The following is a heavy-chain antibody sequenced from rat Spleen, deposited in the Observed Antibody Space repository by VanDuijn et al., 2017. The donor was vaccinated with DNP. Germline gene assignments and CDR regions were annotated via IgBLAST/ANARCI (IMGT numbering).Heavy chain of an antibody. J-gene: IGHJ3*01. CDR1: GFTFSNYY. V-gene: IGHV5-25*01. CDR2: ITTGGDIT. CDR3: ASGFGWFAY. D-gene: IGHD4-1*01. Sequence: EVQLVESGGGLVQPGRSIKLSCATSGFTFSNYYMAWVRQAPAKGLEWVASITTGGDITYYPDSVKGRFTVSRDHAKNTLYLRLNSLRSEDTATYYCASGFGWFAYWGQGTLVTVSS.